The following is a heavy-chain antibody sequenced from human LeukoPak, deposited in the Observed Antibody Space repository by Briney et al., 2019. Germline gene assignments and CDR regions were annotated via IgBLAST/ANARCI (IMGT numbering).Heavy chain of an antibody. Sequence: GGSLRLSCAASGFTFSSYSMNWLRQAPGKGLEWVSSISSSSSYIYYADSVKGRFTISRDNAKNSLYLQMNSLRAEDTAVYYCARSARLMKGVVEVTALDDWGQGTLVTVSS. CDR1: GFTFSSYS. V-gene: IGHV3-21*01. J-gene: IGHJ4*02. D-gene: IGHD3-3*01. CDR3: ARSARLMKGVVEVTALDD. CDR2: ISSSSSYI.